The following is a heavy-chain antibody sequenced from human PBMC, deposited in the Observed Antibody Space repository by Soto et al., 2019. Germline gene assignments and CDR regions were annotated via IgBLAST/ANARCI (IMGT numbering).Heavy chain of an antibody. Sequence: GGSLRLSCAASGFTFDDYAMHWVRQAPGKGLEWVSGISWNSGSIGYADSVKGRFTISRDNAKNSLYLQMNSLRAEDTALYYCAKDSEYSSSSIYFQHWGQGTLVTVSS. J-gene: IGHJ1*01. D-gene: IGHD6-6*01. CDR3: AKDSEYSSSSIYFQH. V-gene: IGHV3-9*01. CDR1: GFTFDDYA. CDR2: ISWNSGSI.